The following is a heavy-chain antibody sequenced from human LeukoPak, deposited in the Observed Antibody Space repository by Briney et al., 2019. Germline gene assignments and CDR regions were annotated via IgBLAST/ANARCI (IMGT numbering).Heavy chain of an antibody. CDR3: ARSRQLERLPFDY. CDR2: INQDGSDK. CDR1: GFTFSTYW. V-gene: IGHV3-7*03. D-gene: IGHD1-1*01. Sequence: QSGGSLRLSCAASGFTFSTYWMSWVRQAPGKGLEWVANINQDGSDKYYVDSVKGRFTISRDNAKNSLYLQMNSLRAEDTAVYYCARSRQLERLPFDYWGQGTLVTVSS. J-gene: IGHJ4*02.